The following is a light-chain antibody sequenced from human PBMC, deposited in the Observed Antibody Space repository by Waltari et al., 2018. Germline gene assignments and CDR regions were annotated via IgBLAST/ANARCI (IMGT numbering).Light chain of an antibody. CDR2: GAS. Sequence: DIQLTQSPSFLSASVGDRVTITCRASQDISDYLAWYQQKPGKAPELLIYGASTLQSGVPSRFSGSGSGTEFTLTISSLQPGDFATYYCQQINSFPPTFGPGTKVDIK. CDR1: QDISDY. CDR3: QQINSFPPT. V-gene: IGKV1-9*01. J-gene: IGKJ3*01.